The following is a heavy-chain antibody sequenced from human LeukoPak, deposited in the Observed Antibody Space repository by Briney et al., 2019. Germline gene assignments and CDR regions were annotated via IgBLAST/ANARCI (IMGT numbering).Heavy chain of an antibody. CDR1: GFTFSKSW. D-gene: IGHD4-17*01. J-gene: IGHJ4*02. CDR2: IYSDSGGST. CDR3: ARGFTHDYGDYFDY. V-gene: IGHV3-66*01. Sequence: GGSLRLSCAASGFTFSKSWMSWVRQAPGQGLEWVSVIYSDSGGSTYYADSVKGRFTMSRDNSKNTLYLHMNSLRAEDTAVYYCARGFTHDYGDYFDYWGQGTLVTVSS.